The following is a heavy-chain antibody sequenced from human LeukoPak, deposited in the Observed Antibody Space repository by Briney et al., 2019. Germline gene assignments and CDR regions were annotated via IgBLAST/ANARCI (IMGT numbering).Heavy chain of an antibody. CDR3: AKYTSPAVVVVKARSSFDF. V-gene: IGHV3-23*03. Sequence: GGSLRLSCAASGFTFSSSAMSWVRQAPGKGLEWVSVIYSGGSTYYADSVKGRFTISRHNSKSILFLQMNSLRVDDTAMYYCAKYTSPAVVVVKARSSFDFWGQGTMVTVSS. CDR1: GFTFSSSA. J-gene: IGHJ3*01. D-gene: IGHD3-22*01. CDR2: IYSGGST.